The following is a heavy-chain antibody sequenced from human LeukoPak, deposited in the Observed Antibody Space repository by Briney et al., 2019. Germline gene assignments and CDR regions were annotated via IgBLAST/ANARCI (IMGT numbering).Heavy chain of an antibody. CDR2: ISAYNGNT. CDR1: GYTFTSYG. V-gene: IGHV1-18*01. CDR3: ARSYYDFWSGYLTRRVPYYFDY. J-gene: IGHJ4*02. Sequence: ASVKVSCKASGYTFTSYGISWVRQAPGQGLEWMGWISAYNGNTNYAQKLQGRVTMTTDTSTSTAYMELRSLRSDDTAVYYCARSYYDFWSGYLTRRVPYYFDYWGQGTLVTASS. D-gene: IGHD3-3*01.